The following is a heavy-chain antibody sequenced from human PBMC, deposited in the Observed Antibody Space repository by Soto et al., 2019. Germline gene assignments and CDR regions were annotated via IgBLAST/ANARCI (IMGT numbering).Heavy chain of an antibody. V-gene: IGHV1-8*01. D-gene: IGHD3-10*01. Sequence: GASVKVSCKASGNTFTSYDINWVRQATGHGLEWMGWINPNSGNIGYAQKFQGRVTMTRDTAIRTAYMEVSRLRSDDTAVYYCARGRASGSYYLLDYWGQGTLVTAS. J-gene: IGHJ4*02. CDR1: GNTFTSYD. CDR2: INPNSGNI. CDR3: ARGRASGSYYLLDY.